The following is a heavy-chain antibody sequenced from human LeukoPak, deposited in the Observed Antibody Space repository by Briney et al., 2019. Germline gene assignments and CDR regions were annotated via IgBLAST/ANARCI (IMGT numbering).Heavy chain of an antibody. Sequence: PSQTLSLTCTVSGGSISSGDDFWSWIRQLPGKGLEWIGYIYYSGSTNYNPSLKSRVTISVDTSKNQFSLKLSSVTAADTAVYYCARVKSSGWYGAFFDYWGQGTLVTVSS. D-gene: IGHD6-19*01. V-gene: IGHV4-61*08. CDR2: IYYSGST. CDR3: ARVKSSGWYGAFFDY. J-gene: IGHJ4*02. CDR1: GGSISSGDDF.